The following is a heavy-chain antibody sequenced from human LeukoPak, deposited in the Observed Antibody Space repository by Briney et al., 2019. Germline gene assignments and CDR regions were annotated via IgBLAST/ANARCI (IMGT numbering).Heavy chain of an antibody. J-gene: IGHJ4*02. CDR3: AREDSSGYFDY. Sequence: SETLSLTCTVSGGSISSSSYYWGWIRQPPGKGLEWIGSIYYSGSTYYNPSLKSRVTISVDTSKNQFSLKLSSVTAADTAVYYCAREDSSGYFDYWGQGTLATVSS. D-gene: IGHD6-19*01. CDR1: GGSISSSSYY. CDR2: IYYSGST. V-gene: IGHV4-39*07.